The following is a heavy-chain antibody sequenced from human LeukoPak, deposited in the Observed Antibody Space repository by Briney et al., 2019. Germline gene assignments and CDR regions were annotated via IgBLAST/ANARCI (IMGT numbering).Heavy chain of an antibody. Sequence: PSETLSLTCTVSGYSISSSYYWGWIRQPPGKGLEWIGSIYYSGSTYYNPSLKSRVTISVDTSKNQFSLKLSSVTAADTAVYYCARDKSAEVVAAFLGWFDPWGQGTLVTVSS. CDR1: GYSISSSYY. CDR2: IYYSGST. V-gene: IGHV4-38-2*02. J-gene: IGHJ5*02. D-gene: IGHD2-15*01. CDR3: ARDKSAEVVAAFLGWFDP.